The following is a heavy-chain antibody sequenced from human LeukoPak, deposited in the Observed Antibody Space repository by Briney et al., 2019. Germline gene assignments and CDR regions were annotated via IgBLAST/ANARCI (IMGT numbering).Heavy chain of an antibody. J-gene: IGHJ5*02. CDR3: ARHGPRCSYLYGRFDP. Sequence: PSETLSLTCTVSGGSISGYYWSWIRQTPGKGLEWIGYFYYSGSTKYNPSLKTRVSISIDTSKNQFSLQLNSVTAADTAVYYCARHGPRCSYLYGRFDPWGQGTLVTVSS. CDR2: FYYSGST. V-gene: IGHV4-59*01. D-gene: IGHD5-18*01. CDR1: GGSISGYY.